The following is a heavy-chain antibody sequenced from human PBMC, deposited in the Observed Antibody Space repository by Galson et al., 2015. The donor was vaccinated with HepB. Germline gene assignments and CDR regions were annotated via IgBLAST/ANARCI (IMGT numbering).Heavy chain of an antibody. J-gene: IGHJ3*02. CDR3: ARGLDYYYDSSGYAFDI. CDR1: GGSFSGYY. Sequence: ETLSLTCAVYGGSFSGYYWSWIRQPPGKGLEWIGEINHCGSTNYNPSLKSRVTISVDTSKNQFSMKLSSVTAADTAVYYCARGLDYYYDSSGYAFDIWGQGTMVTVSS. V-gene: IGHV4-34*01. D-gene: IGHD3-22*01. CDR2: INHCGST.